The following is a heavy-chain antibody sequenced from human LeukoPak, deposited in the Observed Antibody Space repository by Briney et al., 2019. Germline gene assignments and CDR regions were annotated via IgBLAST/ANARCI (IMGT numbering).Heavy chain of an antibody. CDR1: GYSISNGYY. CDR3: ARDPAPKYSSSSGIDY. V-gene: IGHV4-38-2*02. CDR2: IYYSGST. J-gene: IGHJ4*02. D-gene: IGHD6-6*01. Sequence: SETLSLTCTVSGYSISNGYYWGWIRQPPGKGLERIGSIYYSGSTYYNPSLKSRVTISVDTSKNQFSLKLSSVTAADTAVYYCARDPAPKYSSSSGIDYWGQGTLVTVSS.